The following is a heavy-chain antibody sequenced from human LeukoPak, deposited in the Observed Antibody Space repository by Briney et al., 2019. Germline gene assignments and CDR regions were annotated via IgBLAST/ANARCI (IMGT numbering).Heavy chain of an antibody. CDR2: IYYSGTT. CDR1: GGSISSYY. Sequence: PSETLSLTCTVSGGSISSYYWSWIRQPPVKGLEWIGYIYYSGTTNYNPSLKSRVTISVDTSKNQFSLKLSSVTAADTAVYYCARGVYIAAAQYGYWGQGTLVTVSS. D-gene: IGHD6-13*01. V-gene: IGHV4-59*01. J-gene: IGHJ4*02. CDR3: ARGVYIAAAQYGY.